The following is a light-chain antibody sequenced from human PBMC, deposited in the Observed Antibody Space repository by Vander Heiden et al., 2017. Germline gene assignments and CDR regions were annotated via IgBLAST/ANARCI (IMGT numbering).Light chain of an antibody. Sequence: DIQMTQYPSSLSASVGYSVTITCQASQAINNYLNWWQQKPGKATTLLMYGAHNLETGVPSRFSGSGSGTDFTLTISSLQPEDIATYHCQQYESLPWTFGQGTRVDI. V-gene: IGKV1-33*01. CDR3: QQYESLPWT. CDR2: GAH. J-gene: IGKJ1*01. CDR1: QAINNY.